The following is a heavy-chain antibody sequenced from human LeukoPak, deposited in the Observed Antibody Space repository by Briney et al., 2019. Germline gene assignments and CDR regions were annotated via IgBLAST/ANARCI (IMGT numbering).Heavy chain of an antibody. Sequence: SETLSLTCTVSGGSISSGGYYWSWIRQPPGKGLEWIGYIYHSGSTYYNPSLKSRVTISVDRSKNQFSLKLSSATAADTAVYYCARGVLEADYWGQGTLVTVSS. J-gene: IGHJ4*02. CDR2: IYHSGST. V-gene: IGHV4-30-2*01. CDR3: ARGVLEADY. CDR1: GGSISSGGYY. D-gene: IGHD3-3*01.